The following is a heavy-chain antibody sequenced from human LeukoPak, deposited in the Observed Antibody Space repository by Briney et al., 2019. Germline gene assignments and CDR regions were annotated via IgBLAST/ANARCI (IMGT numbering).Heavy chain of an antibody. CDR3: ARDRAQSAVRGVTSWFDP. D-gene: IGHD3-10*01. V-gene: IGHV1-2*06. Sequence: WASVKVSCKASGYTFTGYYMHWVRQAPGQGLEWMGRINPNSGGTNYAQKFQGRVTMTRDTSISTAYMELSRLRSDDTAVYYCARDRAQSAVRGVTSWFDPWGQGTLVTVSS. CDR2: INPNSGGT. J-gene: IGHJ5*02. CDR1: GYTFTGYY.